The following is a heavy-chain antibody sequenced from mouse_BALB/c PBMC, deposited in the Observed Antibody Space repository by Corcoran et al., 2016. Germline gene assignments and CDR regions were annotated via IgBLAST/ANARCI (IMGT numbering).Heavy chain of an antibody. D-gene: IGHD4-1*01. V-gene: IGHV14-3*02. J-gene: IGHJ1*01. CDR1: GFNIKDTY. CDR2: IDPANGNT. Sequence: EIQLQQAGAELVKPGASVKLYCTASGFNIKDTYMHWVKQRPEQGLEWIGRIDPANGNTKYDPKFQGKATVKADTSSNTAYLQLSSLTSEDTAVYYCANWDWYFDVWCAGTTVTVSS. CDR3: ANWDWYFDV.